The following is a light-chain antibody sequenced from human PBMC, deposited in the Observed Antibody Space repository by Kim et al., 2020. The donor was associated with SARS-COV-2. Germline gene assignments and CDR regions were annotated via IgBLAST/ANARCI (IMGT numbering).Light chain of an antibody. CDR2: GAS. CDR3: QEYNDWPLLS. J-gene: IGKJ4*01. CDR1: QSVRNN. V-gene: IGKV3-15*01. Sequence: IVMTQSPATLSVSPGERVTLSCRASQSVRNNLAWYQQRPGQAPRLLLYGASTRATDISARFSGSGSGTEFTLTIRSLQSEDLAVYYCQEYNDWPLLSFGGDTKMDIK.